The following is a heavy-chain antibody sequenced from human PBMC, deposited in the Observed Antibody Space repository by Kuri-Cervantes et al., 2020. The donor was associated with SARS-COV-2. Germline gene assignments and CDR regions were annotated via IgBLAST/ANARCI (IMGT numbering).Heavy chain of an antibody. CDR2: ISHDGKNK. CDR1: GFNFSRTD. CDR3: AKDRVGVQDF. Sequence: GESLKISCAASGFNFSRTDMHWVRQAPGKGQEWVAVISHDGKNKKCIASGKGRFTISRDNSQNTPYLHMKSLRSEDTAMYYCAKDRVGVQDFWGQGTLVTVSS. V-gene: IGHV3-30*18. D-gene: IGHD2-21*01. J-gene: IGHJ4*02.